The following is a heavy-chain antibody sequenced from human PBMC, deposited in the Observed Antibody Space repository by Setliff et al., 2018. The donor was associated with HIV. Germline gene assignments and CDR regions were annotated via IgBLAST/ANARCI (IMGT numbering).Heavy chain of an antibody. V-gene: IGHV1-58*01. CDR2: IVVGSGNT. Sequence: SVKVSCKASGCNFTNSAVQWVRQARGQSLEWIGWIVVGSGNTNYAQKFQERVTITRDMSTSRAYMELSGLRTEDTAVYYCAADPQTGTTSYDAFDIWGQGTVVTVSS. J-gene: IGHJ3*02. CDR1: GCNFTNSA. CDR3: AADPQTGTTSYDAFDI. D-gene: IGHD1-7*01.